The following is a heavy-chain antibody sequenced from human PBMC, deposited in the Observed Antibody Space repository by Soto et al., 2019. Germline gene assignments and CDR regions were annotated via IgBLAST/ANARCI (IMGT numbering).Heavy chain of an antibody. J-gene: IGHJ4*02. D-gene: IGHD3-10*02. CDR1: GFLFSNNG. V-gene: IGHV3-30*03. CDR3: TIVRVADSALDH. CDR2: MSYDGSDT. Sequence: SLRLSCVGSGFLFSNNGMHWVRQTPGKGLEWVAFMSYDGSDTFYADSVKGRFTISRDNSKNTLFLHMSNLRAGDTAMYYCTIVRVADSALDHWGQGTLVTVSA.